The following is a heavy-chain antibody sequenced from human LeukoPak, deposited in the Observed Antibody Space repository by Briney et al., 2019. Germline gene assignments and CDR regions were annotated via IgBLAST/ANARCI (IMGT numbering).Heavy chain of an antibody. V-gene: IGHV3-21*01. CDR3: ARDGGSSSGYFDY. CDR1: GFTFSSYS. J-gene: IGHJ4*02. D-gene: IGHD6-13*01. CDR2: ISSSSSYI. Sequence: PGGSLRLSCAASGFTFSSYSMNWVRQAPGKGLEWVSSISSSSSYIYYADSVKGRFTISRDNAKNSLYLQMNSLRAEDTAVYYCARDGGSSSGYFDYWGQGTLVTVSS.